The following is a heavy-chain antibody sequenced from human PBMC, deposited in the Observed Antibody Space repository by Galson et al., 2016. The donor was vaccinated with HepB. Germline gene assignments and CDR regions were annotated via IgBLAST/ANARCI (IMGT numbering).Heavy chain of an antibody. CDR3: ARSQWFGELFYFDT. D-gene: IGHD3-10*01. CDR2: VSYDGNTK. V-gene: IGHV3-30-3*01. Sequence: SLRLSCAASGFIFSNYGMHWVRQAPGKGLEWVGVVSYDGNTKWYAGSVMGRFTISRDNSKNTLFLQMSSLRAEDTAVYYWARSQWFGELFYFDTWGQGTLVTVSS. CDR1: GFIFSNYG. J-gene: IGHJ4*02.